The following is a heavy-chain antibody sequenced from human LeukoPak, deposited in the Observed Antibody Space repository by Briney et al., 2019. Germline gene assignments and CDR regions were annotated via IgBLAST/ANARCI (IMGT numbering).Heavy chain of an antibody. V-gene: IGHV3-48*04. D-gene: IGHD2-8*01. J-gene: IGHJ3*02. Sequence: PGGSLRLSCAASGFTFNTYSMNWVRQAPGKGLEWVSYITSSSSTIYYADSVKGRFTISRDNAKNSLYLQMNSLRAEDTAVYYCARPRRRRVSDAFDIWGRGTMVTVSS. CDR3: ARPRRRRVSDAFDI. CDR1: GFTFNTYS. CDR2: ITSSSSTI.